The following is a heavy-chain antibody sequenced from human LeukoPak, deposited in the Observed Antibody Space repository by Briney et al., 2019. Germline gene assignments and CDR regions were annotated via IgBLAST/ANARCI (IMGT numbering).Heavy chain of an antibody. CDR1: GFTFSSYA. CDR3: AKANGGNFYYFDY. J-gene: IGHJ4*02. Sequence: GGSQRLSCAASGFTFSSYAMSWVRQAPGKGLEWVSAISGSGGSTYYADSVKGRFTISRDNSKNTLYLQMNSLRAEDTAVYYCAKANGGNFYYFDYWGQGTLVTVSS. CDR2: ISGSGGST. V-gene: IGHV3-23*01. D-gene: IGHD4-23*01.